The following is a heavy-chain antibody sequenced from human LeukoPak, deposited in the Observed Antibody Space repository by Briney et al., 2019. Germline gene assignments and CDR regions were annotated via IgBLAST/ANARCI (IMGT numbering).Heavy chain of an antibody. CDR3: ARVGGNRPHDAFDI. J-gene: IGHJ3*02. Sequence: PGGSLRLSCAASGFTFSSYGMHWVRQAPGKGLEWVAVIWYDGSNKYYAGSVKGRFTISRDNSKNTLYLQMNSLRAEDTAVYYCARVGGNRPHDAFDIWGQGTMVTVSS. D-gene: IGHD4-23*01. CDR1: GFTFSSYG. CDR2: IWYDGSNK. V-gene: IGHV3-33*01.